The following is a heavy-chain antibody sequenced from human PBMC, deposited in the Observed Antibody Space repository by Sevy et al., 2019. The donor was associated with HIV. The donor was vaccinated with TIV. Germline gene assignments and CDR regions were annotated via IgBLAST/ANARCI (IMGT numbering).Heavy chain of an antibody. CDR2: FRTKAYGGTT. D-gene: IGHD3-10*02. CDR1: GFTFGDYA. CDR3: TRGRYTYVPFDY. J-gene: IGHJ4*02. Sequence: GGSLRLSCTASGFTFGDYAMNWFRQAPGKGLEWVGFFRTKAYGGTTEYAASVKGRFTISRDDSKSIAYLQMNSLKTEDTAVYSCTRGRYTYVPFDYWGQGTLVTVSS. V-gene: IGHV3-49*03.